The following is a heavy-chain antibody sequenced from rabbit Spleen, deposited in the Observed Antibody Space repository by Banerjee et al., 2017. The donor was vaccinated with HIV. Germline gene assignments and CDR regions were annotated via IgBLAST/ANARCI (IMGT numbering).Heavy chain of an antibody. J-gene: IGHJ6*01. CDR3: ARDTATSFSTYGMDL. CDR1: GFSFSSNDY. Sequence: QSLEESGGGLVQPEGSLILTCKASGFSFSSNDYMCWVRQAPGKGLEWIACTVGGRSTFTYYASWVKGRFTISKASSTTVTLQMTSLTAADTATYFCARDTATSFSTYGMDLWGPGTLVTVS. V-gene: IGHV1S40*01. D-gene: IGHD1-1*01. CDR2: TVGGRSTFT.